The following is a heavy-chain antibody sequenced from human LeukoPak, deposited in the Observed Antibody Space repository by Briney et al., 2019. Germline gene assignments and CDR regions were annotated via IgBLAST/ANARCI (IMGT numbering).Heavy chain of an antibody. CDR2: INPNSGGT. Sequence: RASVTVSCKASGYTFTGYYMHWVRQAPGQGLEWMGWINPNSGGTNYAQKFQGRVTMTRDTSISTAYMELSRLRSDDTAVYYCARNAHDTNWFDPWGQGTLVTVSS. CDR1: GYTFTGYY. V-gene: IGHV1-2*02. D-gene: IGHD3-9*01. J-gene: IGHJ5*02. CDR3: ARNAHDTNWFDP.